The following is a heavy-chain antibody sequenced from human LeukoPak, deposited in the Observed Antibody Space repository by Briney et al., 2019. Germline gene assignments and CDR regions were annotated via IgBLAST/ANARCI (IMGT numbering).Heavy chain of an antibody. V-gene: IGHV3-30*02. Sequence: GGSLRLSCEGSGFTFSDYGLHWVRQAPGRGLEWVALIWYDGSHTYYADSVKGRFTISRDNSKNTLYLQMNTLRAEDTAVYHCARGYTSGWYLMVDWGQGTLVTVSS. D-gene: IGHD6-19*01. CDR2: IWYDGSHT. CDR3: ARGYTSGWYLMVD. J-gene: IGHJ4*02. CDR1: GFTFSDYG.